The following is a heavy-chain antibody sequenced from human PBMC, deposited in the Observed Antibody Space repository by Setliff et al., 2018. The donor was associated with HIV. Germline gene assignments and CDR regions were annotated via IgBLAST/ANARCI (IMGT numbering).Heavy chain of an antibody. J-gene: IGHJ4*02. CDR2: FCTSGST. Sequence: PSETLSLTCTVSGGSISSGTYYWSWIRQPAGKGLEWIGRFCTSGSTNYIPSLKSRVTISVDTSKNQFSLKLSSVTAADTAVYYCARHSPSDYWGQGTLVTVSS. V-gene: IGHV4-61*02. CDR1: GGSISSGTYY. CDR3: ARHSPSDY.